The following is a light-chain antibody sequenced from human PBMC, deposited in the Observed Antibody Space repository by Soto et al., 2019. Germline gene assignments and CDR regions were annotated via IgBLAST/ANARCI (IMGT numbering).Light chain of an antibody. Sequence: QSVLAQPASVSGAPGQSVTISCTGTSCDIGSYNRFSWYQQHPGKAPKLIIYEVTDRPSGVSNRFSGSKNGNTASLTISGLHAEDEADYYCSSYPNINPRACVFGTGTKVTVL. CDR2: EVT. CDR3: SSYPNINPRACV. V-gene: IGLV2-14*01. J-gene: IGLJ1*01. CDR1: SCDIGSYNR.